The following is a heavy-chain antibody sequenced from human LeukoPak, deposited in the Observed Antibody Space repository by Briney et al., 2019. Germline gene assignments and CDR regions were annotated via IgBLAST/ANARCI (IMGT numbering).Heavy chain of an antibody. Sequence: GGSLRLSCAASGFTFDDYAMHWVRQAPGKGLEWVSGISWNSGSIGYADSVKGRFTISRDNAKNSLYLQMNSLRAEDTALYYCAKSSGFLFGHNNEDAFDIWGQGTMVTVSS. CDR2: ISWNSGSI. CDR3: AKSSGFLFGHNNEDAFDI. D-gene: IGHD3-3*01. CDR1: GFTFDDYA. J-gene: IGHJ3*02. V-gene: IGHV3-9*01.